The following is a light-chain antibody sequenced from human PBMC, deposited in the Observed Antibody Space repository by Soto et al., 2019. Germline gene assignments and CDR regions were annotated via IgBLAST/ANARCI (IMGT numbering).Light chain of an antibody. Sequence: DIVMTQSPDSLAVSLGERANINCKSSQSVLYSSNNKNYLAWYQQKPGQPPKLLIYWASTRESGVPDRFSGSGSVTDFALTISSLQAEDVAVYSCQQYYSTPLTFGGGTKVEIK. J-gene: IGKJ4*01. CDR3: QQYYSTPLT. CDR1: QSVLYSSNNKNY. V-gene: IGKV4-1*01. CDR2: WAS.